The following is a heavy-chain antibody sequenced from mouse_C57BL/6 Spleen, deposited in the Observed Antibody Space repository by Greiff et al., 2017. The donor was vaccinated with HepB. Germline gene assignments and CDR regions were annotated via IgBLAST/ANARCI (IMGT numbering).Heavy chain of an antibody. V-gene: IGHV1-55*01. D-gene: IGHD2-4*01. CDR3: ARGAYYDYSSYSDY. CDR1: GYTFTSYW. Sequence: QVQLQQPGAELVKPGASVKMSCKASGYTFTSYWITWVKQRPGQGLEWIGDIYPGSGSTNYNEKFKSKATLTVDTSSSTAYMQLSSLTSEDSAVYYCARGAYYDYSSYSDYWGQGTTLTVAS. J-gene: IGHJ2*01. CDR2: IYPGSGST.